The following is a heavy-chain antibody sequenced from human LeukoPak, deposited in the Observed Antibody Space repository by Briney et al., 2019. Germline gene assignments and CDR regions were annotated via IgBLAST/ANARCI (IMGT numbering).Heavy chain of an antibody. CDR3: AKGSRSIAVDNLCDY. CDR2: ISSSGGST. CDR1: GFTFSNAW. J-gene: IGHJ4*02. Sequence: GGSLRLSCAASGFTFSNAWMNWVRQAPGKGLEWVSIISSSGGSTYYADSVKGRFIISRDNSKNTLYLQMNSLRAEDTAVYYCAKGSRSIAVDNLCDYWGQGSLVTVSS. V-gene: IGHV3-23*01. D-gene: IGHD6-19*01.